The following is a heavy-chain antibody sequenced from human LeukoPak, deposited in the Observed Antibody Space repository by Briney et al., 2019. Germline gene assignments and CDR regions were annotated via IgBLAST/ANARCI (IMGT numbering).Heavy chain of an antibody. V-gene: IGHV4-38-2*01. CDR2: IYHSGST. CDR1: GYSISSGYY. Sequence: SETLSLTCAVSGYSISSGYYWGRIRQPPGKGLEWIGSIYHSGSTYYNPSLKSRVTISVDTSKNQFSLKLSSVTAADTAVYYCARVGRYFDWLSLDYWGQGTLVTVSS. CDR3: ARVGRYFDWLSLDY. D-gene: IGHD3-9*01. J-gene: IGHJ4*02.